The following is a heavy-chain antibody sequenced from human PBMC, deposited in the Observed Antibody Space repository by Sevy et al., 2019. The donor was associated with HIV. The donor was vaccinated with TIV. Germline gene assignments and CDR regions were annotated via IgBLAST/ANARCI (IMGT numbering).Heavy chain of an antibody. CDR3: AGRPDTILRGGFDP. D-gene: IGHD3-10*01. CDR2: INDVGST. J-gene: IGHJ5*02. CDR1: GDSFRGADYY. Sequence: SETLSLTCTVSGDSFRGADYYWSWIRQSATRGLEWLGYINDVGSTFYNPSFESRPTMSIETSNKHFSLSLISVTAADTAVYYCAGRPDTILRGGFDPWGQGALVTVSS. V-gene: IGHV4-30-4*01.